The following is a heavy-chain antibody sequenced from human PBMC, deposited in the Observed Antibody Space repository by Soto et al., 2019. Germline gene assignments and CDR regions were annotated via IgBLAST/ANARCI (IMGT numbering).Heavy chain of an antibody. V-gene: IGHV1-18*04. CDR3: ATDPYCGSAPGCSALDA. Sequence: SSVKVSCKASGYPFTSSGFSWVRQAPGQGLEWLGWISAYNGNTLYARKFKGRVTMTTDTSTSTAYMELGSLRSDDTAVYYCATDPYCGSAPGCSALDAWGQGTTVTVYS. D-gene: IGHD2-21*01. J-gene: IGHJ6*02. CDR2: ISAYNGNT. CDR1: GYPFTSSG.